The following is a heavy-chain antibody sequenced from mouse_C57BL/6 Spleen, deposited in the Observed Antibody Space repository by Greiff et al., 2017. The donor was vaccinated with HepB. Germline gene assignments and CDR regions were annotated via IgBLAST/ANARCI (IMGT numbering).Heavy chain of an antibody. CDR2: INPSTGGT. D-gene: IGHD1-1*01. J-gene: IGHJ2*01. CDR3: ARGGTTVVGKGYYFDY. Sequence: EVQLKESGPELVKPGASVKISCKASGYSFTGYYMNWVKQSPEKSLEWIGEINPSTGGTTYNQKFKAKATLTVDKSSSTAYMQLKSLTSEDSAVYYCARGGTTVVGKGYYFDYWGQGTTLTVSS. CDR1: GYSFTGYY. V-gene: IGHV1-42*01.